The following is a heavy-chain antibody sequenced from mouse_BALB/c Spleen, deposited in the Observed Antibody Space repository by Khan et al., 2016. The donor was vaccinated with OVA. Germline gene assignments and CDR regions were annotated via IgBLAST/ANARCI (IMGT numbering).Heavy chain of an antibody. V-gene: IGHV2-9*02. CDR1: GFSLTNYG. J-gene: IGHJ3*01. D-gene: IGHD1-1*01. CDR3: ARPYYGRAWFAY. Sequence: QVQLKPSGPGLVAPSQSLSITCTVSGFSLTNYGVHWVRQPPREGLEWLGVIWAGGSTNYNSALMSRLSISKDNSKSQVFLKMNSLQTNDTAMYYCARPYYGRAWFAYWGQGTLVTVSA. CDR2: IWAGGST.